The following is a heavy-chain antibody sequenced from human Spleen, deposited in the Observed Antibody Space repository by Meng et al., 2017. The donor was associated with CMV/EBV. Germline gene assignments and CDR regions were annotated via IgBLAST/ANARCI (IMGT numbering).Heavy chain of an antibody. CDR3: ANYGSGRDIDY. V-gene: IGHV4-34*01. CDR2: INHSGST. J-gene: IGHJ4*02. Sequence: LPCAFYGGSFSGYYWSWIRQPPGKGLEWIGEINHSGSTNYNPSLKSRVTISVDTSKNQFSLKLSSVTAADTAVYYCANYGSGRDIDYWGQGTLVTVSS. CDR1: GGSFSGYY. D-gene: IGHD3-10*01.